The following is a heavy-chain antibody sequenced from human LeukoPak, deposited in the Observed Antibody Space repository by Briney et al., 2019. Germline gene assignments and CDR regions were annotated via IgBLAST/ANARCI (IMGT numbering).Heavy chain of an antibody. D-gene: IGHD2-2*01. CDR1: GYTFTTYG. Sequence: ASVKVSCKASGYTFTTYGISWVRQAPGQGLEWMGWISAYNANTNYALKLQGRVTMTTDTSTSTAYMELRSLRSDDTAVYYCARDYCSSTSCYFDYWGQGTLVTVSS. V-gene: IGHV1-18*01. CDR2: ISAYNANT. J-gene: IGHJ4*02. CDR3: ARDYCSSTSCYFDY.